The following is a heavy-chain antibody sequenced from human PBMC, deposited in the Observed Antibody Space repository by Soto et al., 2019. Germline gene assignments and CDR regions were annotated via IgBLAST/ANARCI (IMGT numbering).Heavy chain of an antibody. V-gene: IGHV1-18*04. Sequence: QVQLVQSGAEVKKPGASVKVSCKASGYTFTSYGISWVRQAPGQGLEWMGWISAYNGNTNYAQKLQGRVTMTTDTSTSTAYMELRSLRSDDTSVYYCARDPGRDLRFFGSVRYYYYGMDVWGQGTTVTVSS. J-gene: IGHJ6*02. D-gene: IGHD3-10*01. CDR3: ARDPGRDLRFFGSVRYYYYGMDV. CDR1: GYTFTSYG. CDR2: ISAYNGNT.